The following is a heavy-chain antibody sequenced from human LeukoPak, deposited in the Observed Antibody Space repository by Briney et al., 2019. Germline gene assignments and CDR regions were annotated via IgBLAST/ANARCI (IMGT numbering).Heavy chain of an antibody. J-gene: IGHJ4*02. D-gene: IGHD3-22*01. CDR1: GGSISSYY. Sequence: SETLSLTCTVSGGSISSYYWSWIRQPPGKGLEWIGYIYYSGSTNYNPSLRSRVTISVDTSKNQFSLKLSSVTAADTAVYYCARGGPYYDSSGYHFDYWGQGTLVTVSS. CDR2: IYYSGST. CDR3: ARGGPYYDSSGYHFDY. V-gene: IGHV4-59*01.